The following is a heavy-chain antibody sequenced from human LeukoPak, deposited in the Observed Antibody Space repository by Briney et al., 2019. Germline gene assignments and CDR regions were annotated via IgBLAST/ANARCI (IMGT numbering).Heavy chain of an antibody. CDR3: ARDNWNYGSSMDV. CDR2: SHYSGTT. D-gene: IGHD1-7*01. J-gene: IGHJ6*02. CDR1: GASISSGGYY. Sequence: PSETLSLTCTVSGASISSGGYYWSWIRQQPGKGLEWIGYSHYSGTTYYNTSLKSRVAISVDTSKNQFSLKLSSVTAADTAVYHCARDNWNYGSSMDVWGQGTTVTVSS. V-gene: IGHV4-31*03.